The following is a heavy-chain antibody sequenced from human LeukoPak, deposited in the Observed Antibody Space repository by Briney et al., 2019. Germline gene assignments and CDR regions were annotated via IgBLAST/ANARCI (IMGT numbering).Heavy chain of an antibody. Sequence: GGSLRLSRVASGFTFNTYAIHWVRQAPGKGLEWVAFIWFDGSNKHYADSVKGRFTISRDNSEDTLYLQMNSLRAEGTAVYYCVRDPSGSGFAFDSWGQGALVTVSS. CDR1: GFTFNTYA. CDR2: IWFDGSNK. V-gene: IGHV3-33*08. J-gene: IGHJ4*02. CDR3: VRDPSGSGFAFDS. D-gene: IGHD1-1*01.